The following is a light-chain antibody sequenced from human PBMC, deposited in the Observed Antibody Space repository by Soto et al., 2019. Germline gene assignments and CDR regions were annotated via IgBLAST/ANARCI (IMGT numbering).Light chain of an antibody. CDR2: DAN. J-gene: IGLJ1*01. CDR1: SRDVGAYNS. Sequence: QSVLTQPASVSGSPGQSIAISCTGTSRDVGAYNSVSWYQQHPGKVPKLLIYDANNRPSEIFTRFSGSKSGNTASLTISGLQAEDEADYYCSSYTTSGNYVFGTGTKVTVL. CDR3: SSYTTSGNYV. V-gene: IGLV2-14*01.